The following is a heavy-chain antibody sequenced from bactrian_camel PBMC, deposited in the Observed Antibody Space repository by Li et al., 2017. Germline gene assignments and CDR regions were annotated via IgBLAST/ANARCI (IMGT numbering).Heavy chain of an antibody. CDR3: AARRDTRAACHFTRFDYPY. V-gene: IGHV3S25*01. CDR1: GIHYNGYC. Sequence: ESGGGSVQAGGSLRLACTPSGIHYNGYCLGWFRRTPGSEKLGVAAISPASGRRYYGDSVKGRFTISQDNTKNTVFLQMNDLKPEDTGRYFCAARRDTRAACHFTRFDYPYWGQGTQVTVS. D-gene: IGHD2*01. J-gene: IGHJ4*01. CDR2: ISPASGRR.